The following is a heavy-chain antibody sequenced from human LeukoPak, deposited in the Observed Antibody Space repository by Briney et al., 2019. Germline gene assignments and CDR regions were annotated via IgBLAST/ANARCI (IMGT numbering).Heavy chain of an antibody. V-gene: IGHV3-53*05. Sequence: GGSLRLSCTVSGFTVSSNSWSWVRQAPGKGLEWVSFIYSGGNTHYSDSVKGRFTISRDNSKNTLYLQMNSLRAEDTAVYYCAKGHQWTYYYGSGSYAHFDYWGQGTLVTVSS. D-gene: IGHD3-10*01. CDR3: AKGHQWTYYYGSGSYAHFDY. CDR2: IYSGGNT. CDR1: GFTVSSNS. J-gene: IGHJ4*02.